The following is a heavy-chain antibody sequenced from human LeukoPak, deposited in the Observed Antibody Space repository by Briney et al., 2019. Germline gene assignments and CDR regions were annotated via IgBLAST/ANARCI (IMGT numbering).Heavy chain of an antibody. V-gene: IGHV4-39*01. J-gene: IGHJ6*03. CDR3: ASYSSSSEIFYYYYYYYMDV. Sequence: PSETLSLTCTVSGGSISSSSYYWGWIRQPPGKGLEWIGSIYYSGSTYYNPSLKSRVTISVDTSKNQFSLKLSSVTAADTAVYYCASYSSSSEIFYYYYYYYMDVRGKGTTVTVSS. D-gene: IGHD6-6*01. CDR1: GGSISSSSYY. CDR2: IYYSGST.